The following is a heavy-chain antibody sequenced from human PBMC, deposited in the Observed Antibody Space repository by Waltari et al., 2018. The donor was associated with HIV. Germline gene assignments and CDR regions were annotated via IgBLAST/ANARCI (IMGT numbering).Heavy chain of an antibody. CDR3: AREDCSGGSCYWGWYNWFDP. V-gene: IGHV1-18*01. J-gene: IGHJ5*02. CDR1: GYTFTSYG. Sequence: QVQLVQSGAEVKKPGASVKVSCKASGYTFTSYGISWVRQAPGQWSEWMGWISAYNGNTNYAQKLQGRVTMTTDTSTSTAYMELRSLRSDDTAVYYCAREDCSGGSCYWGWYNWFDPWGQGTLVTVSS. CDR2: ISAYNGNT. D-gene: IGHD2-15*01.